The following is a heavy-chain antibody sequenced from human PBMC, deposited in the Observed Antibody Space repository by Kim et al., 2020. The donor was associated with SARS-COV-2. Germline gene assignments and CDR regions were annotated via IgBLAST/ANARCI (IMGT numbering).Heavy chain of an antibody. V-gene: IGHV4-38-2*02. J-gene: IGHJ6*02. CDR1: GYSISSGYY. CDR3: ARESRYGMDV. CDR2: IYHSGST. Sequence: SETLSLTCTVSGYSISSGYYWGWIRQPPGKGLEWIGSIYHSGSTYYNPSLKSRVTISVDTSKNQFSLKLSSVTAADTAVYYCARESRYGMDVWGQGTTVT.